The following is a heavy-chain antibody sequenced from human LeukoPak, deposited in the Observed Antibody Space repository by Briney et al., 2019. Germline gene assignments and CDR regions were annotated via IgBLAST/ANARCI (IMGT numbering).Heavy chain of an antibody. D-gene: IGHD1-14*01. V-gene: IGHV3-74*01. J-gene: IGHJ4*02. CDR1: GFTFSSYW. Sequence: GGSLRLSCAASGFTFSSYWMHWVRQASGEGLVWVSRIKSDGSVTWYADSVKGRFTISRDNAKNMLYLRMNSLRDEDTAVYFCARDHDAVGTTIDHWGQGTLVTVSS. CDR3: ARDHDAVGTTIDH. CDR2: IKSDGSVT.